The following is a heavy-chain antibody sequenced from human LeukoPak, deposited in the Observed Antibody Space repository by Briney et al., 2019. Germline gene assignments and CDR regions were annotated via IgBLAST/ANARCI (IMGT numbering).Heavy chain of an antibody. V-gene: IGHV1-69*13. J-gene: IGHJ4*02. CDR1: GGTFSSYA. CDR2: IIPIFGTA. D-gene: IGHD3-10*01. Sequence: ASVKVSCKASGGTFSSYAISWVRQAPGQGLEWMGGIIPIFGTANYAQKFQGRVTITADEPTSTAYMELSRLRSEDTAVYYCARASVSGYYYGSGSPYYFDYWGQGTLVTVSS. CDR3: ARASVSGYYYGSGSPYYFDY.